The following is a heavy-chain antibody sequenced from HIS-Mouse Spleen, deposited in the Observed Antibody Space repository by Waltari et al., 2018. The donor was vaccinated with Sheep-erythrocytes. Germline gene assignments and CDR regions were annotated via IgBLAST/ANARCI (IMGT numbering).Heavy chain of an antibody. V-gene: IGHV3-53*01. D-gene: IGHD5-12*01. CDR2: IYSGGST. Sequence: EVQLVESGGGLIQPGGSLSLSCAASGFTVSSNYMSWVRQAPGKGLEWVSVIYSGGSTYYAASVKGRFTISRDNSKNTLYLQMNSLRAEDTAVYYCARMTYGGYYFDYWGQGTLVTVSS. CDR1: GFTVSSNY. CDR3: ARMTYGGYYFDY. J-gene: IGHJ4*02.